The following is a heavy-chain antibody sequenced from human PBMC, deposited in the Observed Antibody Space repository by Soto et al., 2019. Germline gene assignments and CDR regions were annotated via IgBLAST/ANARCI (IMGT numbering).Heavy chain of an antibody. Sequence: PGGSLRLSCASSVFTFSSSDMHWVRQATGKGLEWVSGIGSAGDPYYAGSMKGRFTISRENAKNSLYLQMNSLRAGDTAVYYCARWNWQQLAFDYWGQGTLVTVSS. CDR1: VFTFSSSD. CDR3: ARWNWQQLAFDY. J-gene: IGHJ4*02. D-gene: IGHD6-13*01. V-gene: IGHV3-13*05. CDR2: IGSAGDP.